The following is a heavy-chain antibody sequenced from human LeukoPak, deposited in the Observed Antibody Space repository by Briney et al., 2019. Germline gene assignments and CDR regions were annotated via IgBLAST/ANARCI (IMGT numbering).Heavy chain of an antibody. D-gene: IGHD1-26*01. CDR2: INQDGSEE. J-gene: IGHJ3*01. CDR3: ARWKMELQRNAFDF. CDR1: GFTFRTYW. V-gene: IGHV3-7*01. Sequence: GGSLRLSCAASGFTFRTYWMSWIRQAPGKEPEWVPDINQDGSEEYYLQSVRGRFTVSRDNAQNAVFLQMTNLRADDTAVYYCARWKMELQRNAFDFWGQGTVVTVSS.